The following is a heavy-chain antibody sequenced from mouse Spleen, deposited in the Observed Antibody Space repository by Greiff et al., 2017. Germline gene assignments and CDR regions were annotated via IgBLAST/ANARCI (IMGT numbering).Heavy chain of an antibody. CDR1: GYSITSGYY. D-gene: IGHD4-1*01. CDR3: VNWEHYAMDY. J-gene: IGHJ4*01. CDR2: ISYDGSN. V-gene: IGHV3-6*01. Sequence: EVQLVESGPGLVKPSQSLSLTCSVTGYSITSGYYWNWIRQFPGNKLEWMGYISYDGSNNYNPSLKNRISITRDTSKNQFFLKLNSVTTEDTATYYCVNWEHYAMDYWGQGTSVTVSS.